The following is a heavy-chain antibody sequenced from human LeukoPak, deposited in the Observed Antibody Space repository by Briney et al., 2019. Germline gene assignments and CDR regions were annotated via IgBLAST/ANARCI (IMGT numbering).Heavy chain of an antibody. V-gene: IGHV4-34*01. CDR1: GGSFSGYY. CDR3: ARGRGDFWSGYYNSWFDP. D-gene: IGHD3-3*01. CDR2: INHSGST. Sequence: PSETLSLTCAVYGGSFSGYYWSWIRQPPGKGLEWIGEINHSGSTNYNPSLKSRVTISVDTSKNRFSLKLSSVTAADTAVYYCARGRGDFWSGYYNSWFDPWGQGTLVTVSS. J-gene: IGHJ5*02.